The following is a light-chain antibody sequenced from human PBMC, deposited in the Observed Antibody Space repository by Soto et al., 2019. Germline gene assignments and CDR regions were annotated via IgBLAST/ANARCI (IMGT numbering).Light chain of an antibody. CDR3: EQRSYWLWT. J-gene: IGKJ1*01. CDR1: QSVSTY. V-gene: IGKV3-11*01. CDR2: AAS. Sequence: DIVLTQSPATLSLSPGERATLSCGASQSVSTYLAWYQQKPGQAPRLLISAASNKATGLPARFRGSGSGTDFTPTISLVVPEDFAVDYGEQRSYWLWTSRQGTKV.